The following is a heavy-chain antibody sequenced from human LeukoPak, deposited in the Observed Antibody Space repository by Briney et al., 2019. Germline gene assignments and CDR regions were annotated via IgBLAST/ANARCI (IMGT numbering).Heavy chain of an antibody. CDR2: ISGDGGST. Sequence: GGSLRLSCAASGFTFDDYAMHWVRQAPGKGLEWVSLISGDGGSTYYADSVKGRFTISRDNSKNSLYLLMNSLRTEDTALYYCAKDRRFEWLVEYWGQGTLVTVSS. CDR3: AKDRRFEWLVEY. V-gene: IGHV3-43*02. J-gene: IGHJ4*02. CDR1: GFTFDDYA. D-gene: IGHD6-19*01.